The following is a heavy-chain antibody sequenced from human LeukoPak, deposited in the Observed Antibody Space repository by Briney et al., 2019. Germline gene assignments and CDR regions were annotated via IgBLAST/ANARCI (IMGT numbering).Heavy chain of an antibody. J-gene: IGHJ4*02. D-gene: IGHD1-26*01. Sequence: SETLSLTCTVSGGSISSYYWIWIRPPAGKGLEWSGRIYSSGITNYNPSLKSRVTMSADTSKNQFSLKVSSVTAADTAVYYCARMYSGTYGGIDYWGQGTLVTVSS. CDR2: IYSSGIT. V-gene: IGHV4-4*07. CDR1: GGSISSYY. CDR3: ARMYSGTYGGIDY.